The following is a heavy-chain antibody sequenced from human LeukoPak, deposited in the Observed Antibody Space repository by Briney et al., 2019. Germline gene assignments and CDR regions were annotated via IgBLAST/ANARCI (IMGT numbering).Heavy chain of an antibody. J-gene: IGHJ4*02. CDR3: ARDLYASGSYSGYY. CDR2: ISAYNGNT. V-gene: IGHV1-18*01. D-gene: IGHD6-19*01. Sequence: ASVKVSCKASGYTFISYGINWVRQAPGQGLEWMGWISAYNGNTNYAQKFKGRGTMTTDTSTSTAYMELWSLRSDDTAVYYCARDLYASGSYSGYYWGQGTLVTVSS. CDR1: GYTFISYG.